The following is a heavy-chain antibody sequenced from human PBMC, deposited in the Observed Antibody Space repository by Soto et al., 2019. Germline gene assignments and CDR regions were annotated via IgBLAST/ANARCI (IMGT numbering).Heavy chain of an antibody. Sequence: PGGSLRLSCAASGFTFSSYSMNWVRQAPGKGLEWVSSISSSSSYIYYADSVKGRFTISRDNAKNSLYLQMNSLRAEDTGLYFCTRGPRATSAGTGAHWGPGTQVTVSS. CDR1: GFTFSSYS. CDR2: ISSSSSYI. CDR3: TRGPRATSAGTGAH. V-gene: IGHV3-21*01. D-gene: IGHD6-13*01. J-gene: IGHJ4*02.